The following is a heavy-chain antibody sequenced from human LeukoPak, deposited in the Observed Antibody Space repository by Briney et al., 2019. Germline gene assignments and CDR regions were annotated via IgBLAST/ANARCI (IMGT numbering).Heavy chain of an antibody. CDR3: ARRVGYCSSTSCYDDY. V-gene: IGHV3-21*01. J-gene: IGHJ4*02. CDR1: GFTFSSYS. Sequence: GGSLRLSCAASGFTFSSYSMNWVRQAPGKGLEWVSSISSSSSYIYYADSVKGRFTNSRDNAKNSLYLQMNSLRAEDTAVYYCARRVGYCSSTSCYDDYWGQGTLVTVSS. CDR2: ISSSSSYI. D-gene: IGHD2-2*01.